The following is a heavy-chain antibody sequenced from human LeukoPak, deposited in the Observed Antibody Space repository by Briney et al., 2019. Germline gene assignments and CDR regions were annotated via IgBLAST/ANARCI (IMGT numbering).Heavy chain of an antibody. CDR1: GFTFSSYG. V-gene: IGHV3-33*01. J-gene: IGHJ4*02. Sequence: GRSLRLSCAASGFTFSSYGMHWVRQAPGKGLEWVAVIWYDGSNKYYADSVKGRFTISRDNSKNTLYLQMNSLRAEDTAAYYCARDLSYGDYVWDYWGQGTLVTVSS. D-gene: IGHD4-17*01. CDR2: IWYDGSNK. CDR3: ARDLSYGDYVWDY.